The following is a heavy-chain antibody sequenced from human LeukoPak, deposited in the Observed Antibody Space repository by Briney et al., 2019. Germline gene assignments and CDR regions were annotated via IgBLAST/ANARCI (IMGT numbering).Heavy chain of an antibody. CDR2: IYYGGST. CDR1: GGSISSSSYY. J-gene: IGHJ4*02. V-gene: IGHV4-39*07. D-gene: IGHD3-22*01. Sequence: SETLSLTCTVSGGSISSSSYYWGWIRQPPGKGLEWIGSIYYGGSTYYNPSLKSRVTISVDTSKNQFSLKLSSVTAADTAVYYCARDDSSGYPFDYWGQGTLVTVSS. CDR3: ARDDSSGYPFDY.